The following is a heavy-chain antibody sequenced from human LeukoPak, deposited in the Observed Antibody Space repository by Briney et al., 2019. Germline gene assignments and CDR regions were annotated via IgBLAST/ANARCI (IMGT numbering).Heavy chain of an antibody. V-gene: IGHV1-24*01. J-gene: IGHJ5*02. CDR1: GYTLTELS. D-gene: IGHD3-22*01. CDR2: FDPEDGET. Sequence: ASVKVSCKVSGYTLTELSMHWVRQAPGKGLEWMGGFDPEDGETIYAQKFQGRVTMTEDTSTDTAYMELSSLRSEDTAVYYCATYYYDSSGYYNPWFDPWGQGTLVTVSS. CDR3: ATYYYDSSGYYNPWFDP.